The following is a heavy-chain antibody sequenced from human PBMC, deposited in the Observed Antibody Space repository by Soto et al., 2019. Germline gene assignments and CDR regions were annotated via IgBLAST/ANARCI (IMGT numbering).Heavy chain of an antibody. CDR2: IIPIFGTA. V-gene: IGHV1-69*13. J-gene: IGHJ4*02. Sequence: SVKVSCKASGGTFSIYAISCVLQSPLQWLDWMGGIIPIFGTANYAQKFQGRVTITADESTSTAYMELSSLRSEDTAVYYCAREPYYYDSSGYYYVPYYFDYWGQGTLVTVSS. CDR1: GGTFSIYA. CDR3: AREPYYYDSSGYYYVPYYFDY. D-gene: IGHD3-22*01.